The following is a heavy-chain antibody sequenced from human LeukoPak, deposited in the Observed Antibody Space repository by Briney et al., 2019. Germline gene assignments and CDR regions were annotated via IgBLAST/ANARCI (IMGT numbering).Heavy chain of an antibody. CDR2: ISGSGGST. CDR1: GFTFSSYA. CDR3: ARVRYSATYYFDY. V-gene: IGHV3-23*01. Sequence: GGSLRLSCAASGFTFSSYAMSWVRQAPGKGLEWVSTISGSGGSTYYADSVKGRFTISRDNSKNTLYLQMNSLRAEDMAVYYCARVRYSATYYFDYWGQGTLVTVSS. J-gene: IGHJ4*02. D-gene: IGHD1-26*01.